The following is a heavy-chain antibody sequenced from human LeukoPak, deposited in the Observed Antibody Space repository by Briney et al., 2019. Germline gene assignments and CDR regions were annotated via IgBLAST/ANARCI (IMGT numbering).Heavy chain of an antibody. D-gene: IGHD5-18*01. CDR3: ARTTEGGYTYDYFYYYYMDV. CDR2: IYYSGST. J-gene: IGHJ6*03. V-gene: IGHV4-59*01. Sequence: PSETLSLTCTVSGGSISSYYWSWIRQPTGKGLEWIGYIYYSGSTNYKSSLKSRVTISVDTSKNQFSLKLSSVTAADTAVYYCARTTEGGYTYDYFYYYYMDVWGKGTTVTISS. CDR1: GGSISSYY.